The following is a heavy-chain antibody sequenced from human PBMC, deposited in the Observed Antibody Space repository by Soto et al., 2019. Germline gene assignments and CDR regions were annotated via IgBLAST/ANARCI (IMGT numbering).Heavy chain of an antibody. CDR2: IYPGDSDT. Sequence: GESLKISCKGSGYSFTSYWIGWVRQMPGKGLEWMGIIYPGDSDTRYSPSFQGQVTISADKSISTAYLQWSSLKASDTAMYYCARLSTRTTGGYYYGMDVWGEGTTVTVSS. V-gene: IGHV5-51*01. CDR1: GYSFTSYW. D-gene: IGHD1-7*01. J-gene: IGHJ6*04. CDR3: ARLSTRTTGGYYYGMDV.